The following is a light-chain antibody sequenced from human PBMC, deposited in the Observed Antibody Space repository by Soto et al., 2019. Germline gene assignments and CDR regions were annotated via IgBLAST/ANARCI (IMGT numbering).Light chain of an antibody. V-gene: IGLV2-8*01. CDR2: EVN. J-gene: IGLJ3*02. Sequence: QSALTQPPSASGSPGQSVTISCTGTSSDVGGYNYVSWYQQHPGKAPKLMIYEVNKRPSGVPDRFSGSKSGNTASLTVSGLQAEDEADYYCSSYAATYNWLFGGGTKLTVL. CDR1: SSDVGGYNY. CDR3: SSYAATYNWL.